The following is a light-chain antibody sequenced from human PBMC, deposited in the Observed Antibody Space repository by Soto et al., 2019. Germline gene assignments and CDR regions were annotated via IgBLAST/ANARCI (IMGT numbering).Light chain of an antibody. CDR2: GAS. Sequence: DIPVTQSPSSLSASVVYRATITCRASQGISSNLAWYQQKPGRAPKRLIFGASTLQSGGPSRFSGSGSGTDFTLTSSNLQPEDFATYFCQQSNSTSLTFGGGTKVDIK. V-gene: IGKV1-39*01. J-gene: IGKJ4*01. CDR3: QQSNSTSLT. CDR1: QGISSN.